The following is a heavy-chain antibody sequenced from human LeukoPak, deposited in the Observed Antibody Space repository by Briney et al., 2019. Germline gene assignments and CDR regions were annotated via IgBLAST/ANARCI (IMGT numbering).Heavy chain of an antibody. CDR2: IWYDGSNK. D-gene: IGHD3/OR15-3a*01. Sequence: GGSLRLSCAASGFTFSSYGMNWVRQAPGKGLEWVAVIWYDGSNKYYADSVKGRFTISRDNSKNTLYLQMNSLRAEDTAVYYCARDRPFWTSPSLGGMDVWGQGTTVTVSS. CDR1: GFTFSSYG. CDR3: ARDRPFWTSPSLGGMDV. J-gene: IGHJ6*02. V-gene: IGHV3-33*01.